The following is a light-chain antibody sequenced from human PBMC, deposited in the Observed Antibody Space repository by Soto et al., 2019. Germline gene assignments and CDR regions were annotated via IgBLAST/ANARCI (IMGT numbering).Light chain of an antibody. CDR1: QSISSY. CDR3: QQSYSTPWT. Sequence: DIQMTQSPSSLSASVGARVTITCRASQSISSYLNWYQQKPGKASKLLIYAASSLQSGVPSRFSGSGSGTDFTLTISSLQPEDFAPYYCQQSYSTPWTFGQGTKVEIK. V-gene: IGKV1-39*01. J-gene: IGKJ1*01. CDR2: AAS.